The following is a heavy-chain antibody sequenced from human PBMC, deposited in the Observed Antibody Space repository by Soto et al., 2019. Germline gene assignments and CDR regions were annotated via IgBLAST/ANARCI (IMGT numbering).Heavy chain of an antibody. D-gene: IGHD2-15*01. V-gene: IGHV4-31*03. CDR3: ARDRGGGSPWYS. CDR2: IYYGGST. Sequence: QVQLQESGPGLVKPSQTLSLTCTVSGGSISSGGYYWSWIRQHPGKGLEWIGYIYYGGSTYYYPSIKSRVTISVDTSKNQFSLKLSSVTAADTAVYYCARDRGGGSPWYSWGQGTLVTVSS. J-gene: IGHJ4*02. CDR1: GGSISSGGYY.